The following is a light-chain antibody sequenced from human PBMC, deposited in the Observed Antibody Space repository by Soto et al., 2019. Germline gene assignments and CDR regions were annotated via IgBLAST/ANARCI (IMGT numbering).Light chain of an antibody. J-gene: IGKJ1*01. V-gene: IGKV3-11*01. Sequence: EIVLTQSPATLSLSPGEGATLSCQASQDILTYLVWYQHKPGQAPRLLIYAASNRATGIPARFSGSGSGTDFTLTISSLEPEDFAVYYCQQRRDWPRTFGQGTKVEIK. CDR3: QQRRDWPRT. CDR1: QDILTY. CDR2: AAS.